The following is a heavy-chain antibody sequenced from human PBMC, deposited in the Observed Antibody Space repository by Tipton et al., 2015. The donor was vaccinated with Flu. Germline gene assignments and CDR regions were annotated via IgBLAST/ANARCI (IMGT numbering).Heavy chain of an antibody. Sequence: SLILSCAASGFTVSSNYMSWVRQAPGKGLEWVSVIYRGGSTYYADSVKGRFTISRDNSKNTLYLQMNSLRAEDTAVYYCARTHSRGWPWGRNYGMDVWGQGTPVPVSS. CDR2: IYRGGST. CDR3: ARTHSRGWPWGRNYGMDV. J-gene: IGHJ6*02. D-gene: IGHD6-19*01. V-gene: IGHV3-66*01. CDR1: GFTVSSNY.